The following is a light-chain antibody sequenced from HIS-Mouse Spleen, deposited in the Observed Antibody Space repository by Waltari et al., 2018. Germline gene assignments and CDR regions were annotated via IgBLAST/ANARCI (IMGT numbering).Light chain of an antibody. Sequence: SYELTQPPSVSVSPGQTARITCSGAALPKEYAYWYQQKSGQAPVLVIYEDSKRPSVIPATTSDISTVTIAAVTLSCDQKEEEADSLRDPTDRSGKPRVFGGGTQLTV. CDR2: EDS. V-gene: IGLV3-10*01. J-gene: IGLJ3*02. CDR3: DPTDRSGKPRV. CDR1: ALPKEY.